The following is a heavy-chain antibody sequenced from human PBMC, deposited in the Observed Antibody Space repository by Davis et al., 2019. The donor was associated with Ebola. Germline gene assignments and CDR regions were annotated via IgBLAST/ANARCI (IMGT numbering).Heavy chain of an antibody. D-gene: IGHD4-23*01. V-gene: IGHV1-2*02. CDR1: GYTFTGYY. CDR2: INPNSGGT. CDR3: ARGPPAVVTPDY. Sequence: ASVKVSCKASGYTFTGYYMHWVRQAPGQGLEWMGWINPNSGGTNYAQKFQGRVTMTRDTSISTAYMELNRLRSDDTAVYYCARGPPAVVTPDYWGQGTLVTVSS. J-gene: IGHJ4*02.